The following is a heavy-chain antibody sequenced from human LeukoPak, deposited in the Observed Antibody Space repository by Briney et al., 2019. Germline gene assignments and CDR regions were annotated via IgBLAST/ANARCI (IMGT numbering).Heavy chain of an antibody. CDR3: ARGGSSSRFYYYYYMDV. D-gene: IGHD6-6*01. CDR2: ISSSSSTI. CDR1: GGSFSGYY. Sequence: LSLTCAVYGGSFSGYYWSWIRQAPGKGLEWVSYISSSSSTIYYADSVKGRFTISRDNAKNSLYLQMNSLRAEDTAVYYCARGGSSSRFYYYYYMDVWGKGTTVTVSS. V-gene: IGHV3-11*04. J-gene: IGHJ6*03.